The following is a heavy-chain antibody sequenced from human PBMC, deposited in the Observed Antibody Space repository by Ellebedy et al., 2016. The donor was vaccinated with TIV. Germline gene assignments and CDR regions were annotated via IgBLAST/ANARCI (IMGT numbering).Heavy chain of an antibody. CDR1: GGTFSSYA. CDR2: SSTHNVHT. D-gene: IGHD2-2*01. Sequence: AASVKVSCKASGGTFSSYAISWVRQAPGQGLEWMGWSSTHNVHTNYAQKFQGRVTMTTDTSTSTAYMELRSLRSDDTAVYFCARDFHCSSTNCYERPSLYYFDYWGQGTLVTVSS. V-gene: IGHV1-18*01. CDR3: ARDFHCSSTNCYERPSLYYFDY. J-gene: IGHJ4*02.